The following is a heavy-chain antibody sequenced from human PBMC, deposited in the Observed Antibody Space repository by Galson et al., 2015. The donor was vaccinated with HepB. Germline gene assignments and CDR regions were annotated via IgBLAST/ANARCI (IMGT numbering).Heavy chain of an antibody. J-gene: IGHJ4*02. CDR1: GDSVSSNSGA. CDR2: TYYRSKWYS. Sequence: CAISGDSVSSNSGAWNWIRQSPSRGLEWLGRTYYRSKWYSGYAVFVKSRITINPDTSKNQFSLQLKSVTPEDTGVYYCASGVTGRFDYWGQGTLFTVSS. CDR3: ASGVTGRFDY. D-gene: IGHD1-20*01. V-gene: IGHV6-1*01.